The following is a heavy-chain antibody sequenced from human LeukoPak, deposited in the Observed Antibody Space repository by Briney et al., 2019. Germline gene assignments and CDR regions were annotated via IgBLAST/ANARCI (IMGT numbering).Heavy chain of an antibody. CDR3: ARDSAVERFMIVVTNLDY. V-gene: IGHV3-30*02. D-gene: IGHD3-22*01. CDR1: GFTFSSYG. Sequence: PGGSLRLSCAASGFTFSSYGMHWVRQAPGEGLEWVAFIRYDGSNKYYADSVKGRFTISRDNSKNTLYLQMNSLRAEDTAVYYCARDSAVERFMIVVTNLDYWGQGTLVTVSS. CDR2: IRYDGSNK. J-gene: IGHJ4*02.